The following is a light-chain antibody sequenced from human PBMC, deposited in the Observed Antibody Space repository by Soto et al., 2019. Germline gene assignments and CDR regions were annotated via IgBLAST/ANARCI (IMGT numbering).Light chain of an antibody. Sequence: QSVLTQPASVSGSPGQSITISCTGTGSDVVGYNYVSWYQQHPGKAPRFVIYDVTNRPSGVSNRFSGSKSGNTASLTISGLQAEDEADYYCSSYTTSNTRQVVFGTGTKVTVL. CDR1: GSDVVGYNY. CDR2: DVT. V-gene: IGLV2-14*01. CDR3: SSYTTSNTRQVV. J-gene: IGLJ1*01.